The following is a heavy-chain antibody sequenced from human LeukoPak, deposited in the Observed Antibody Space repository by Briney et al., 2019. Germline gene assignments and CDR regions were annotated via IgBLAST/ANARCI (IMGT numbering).Heavy chain of an antibody. CDR1: GGSISSYY. V-gene: IGHV4-59*01. CDR2: IYYSGST. J-gene: IGHJ3*02. CDR3: ASLGPPTDAFDI. Sequence: SETLSLTCTVSGGSISSYYWSWIRQPPGKGLEWIGYIYYSGSTNYNPSLKGRVTISVDTSKNQFSLKLSSVTAADTAVYYCASLGPPTDAFDIWGQGTMVTVSS.